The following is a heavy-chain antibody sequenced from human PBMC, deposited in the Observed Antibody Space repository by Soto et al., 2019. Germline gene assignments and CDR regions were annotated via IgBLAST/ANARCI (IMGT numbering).Heavy chain of an antibody. V-gene: IGHV3-53*01. D-gene: IGHD6-13*01. Sequence: GGSLRLSCAASGFTVSSNYMSWVRRAPGKGLEWVSVIYSGGSTYYADSVKGRFTISRDNSKNTLYLQMNSLRAEDTAVYYCARIAAAGHFDYWGQGTLVTVSS. CDR2: IYSGGST. CDR3: ARIAAAGHFDY. J-gene: IGHJ4*02. CDR1: GFTVSSNY.